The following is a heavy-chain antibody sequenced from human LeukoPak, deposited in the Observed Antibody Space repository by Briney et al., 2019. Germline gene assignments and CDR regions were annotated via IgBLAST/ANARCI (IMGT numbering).Heavy chain of an antibody. CDR3: ARHSVYGGHHLGPDAFDL. CDR2: IYYSGNT. J-gene: IGHJ3*01. CDR1: GGSISSYY. D-gene: IGHD4-23*01. Sequence: SETLSLTCTVSGGSISSYYWSWIRQPPGKGLEWIAYIYYSGNTNYNPSLKSRVTISVDTSKNQFSLKLSSVTAADTAVYYCARHSVYGGHHLGPDAFDLWGQGTMVTVSS. V-gene: IGHV4-59*08.